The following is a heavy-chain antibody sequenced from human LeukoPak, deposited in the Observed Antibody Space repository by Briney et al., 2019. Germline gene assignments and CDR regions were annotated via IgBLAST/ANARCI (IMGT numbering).Heavy chain of an antibody. V-gene: IGHV3-23*01. D-gene: IGHD2-2*01. CDR1: GFTFSSYA. Sequence: PGGSLRLSCAASGFTFSSYAMSWVRPAPGKGLEWVSAISGSGGSTYYADSVKGRFTISRDNSKNTLYLQMNSLRAEDTAVYYCAKRTSIVVVPAATPWGQGTLVTVSS. J-gene: IGHJ5*02. CDR2: ISGSGGST. CDR3: AKRTSIVVVPAATP.